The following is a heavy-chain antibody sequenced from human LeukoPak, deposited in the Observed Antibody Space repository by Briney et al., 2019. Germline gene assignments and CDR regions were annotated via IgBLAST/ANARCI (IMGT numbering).Heavy chain of an antibody. CDR1: GYTFTGYY. V-gene: IGHV1-2*02. CDR2: INPNSGGT. J-gene: IGHJ4*02. CDR3: ARLRGGDCSTYAPTPRCYFDY. Sequence: ASVKVSCKACGYTFTGYYMHWVRQAPGQGLEWMGWINPNSGGTNYAQKFQGRVTMTRDTSISTAYMELSRLRSDDTAVYYCARLRGGDCSTYAPTPRCYFDYWGQGTLVTVSS. D-gene: IGHD2-21*02.